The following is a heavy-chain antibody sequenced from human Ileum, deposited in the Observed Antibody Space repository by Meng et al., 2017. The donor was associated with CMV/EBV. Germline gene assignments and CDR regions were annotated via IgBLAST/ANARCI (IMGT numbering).Heavy chain of an antibody. V-gene: IGHV3-23*01. CDR3: VPGGIVGATQGWDY. CDR1: GLTVTNYA. J-gene: IGHJ4*02. D-gene: IGHD1-26*01. CDR2: ISGSGDTK. Sequence: SGLTVTNYAMSWVRQAPGKGLEWVSVISGSGDTKYYADSVEGQFTISRDNSKNTLYLQMNSLRGDDTAIYYCVPGGIVGATQGWDYWGQGTLVTVSS.